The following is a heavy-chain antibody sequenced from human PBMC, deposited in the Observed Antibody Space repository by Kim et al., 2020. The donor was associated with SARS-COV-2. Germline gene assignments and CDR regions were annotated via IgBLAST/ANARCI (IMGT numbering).Heavy chain of an antibody. J-gene: IGHJ4*02. CDR3: AKATMIVVGPNGGYGY. CDR2: ISGSGGST. Sequence: GGSLRLSCAASGFTFSSYAMSWVRQAPGKGLEWVSAISGSGGSTYYADSVKGRFTISRDNSKNTLYLQMNSLRAEDTAVYYCAKATMIVVGPNGGYGYWGQGTLVTVSS. V-gene: IGHV3-23*01. D-gene: IGHD3-22*01. CDR1: GFTFSSYA.